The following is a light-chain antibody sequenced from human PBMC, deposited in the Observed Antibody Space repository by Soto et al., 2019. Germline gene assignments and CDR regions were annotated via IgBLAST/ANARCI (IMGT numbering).Light chain of an antibody. CDR1: QGISSY. V-gene: IGKV1-9*01. Sequence: IQLTQSPSSLSASVGDRVTITCRASQGISSYLAWYQQKLGTAPKLLIYAASTLQSAVPSRFSGSGSGTDFTLTISSLQPEDFATYYCQQLNIYPLPFGGGTKVEIK. J-gene: IGKJ4*01. CDR2: AAS. CDR3: QQLNIYPLP.